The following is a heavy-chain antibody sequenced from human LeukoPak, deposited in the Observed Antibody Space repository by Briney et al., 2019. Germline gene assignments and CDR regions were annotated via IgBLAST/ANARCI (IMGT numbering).Heavy chain of an antibody. Sequence: TGGSLRLSCAASGFTFSSYAMHWVRQAPGKGLEWVAVISYDGSNKYYADSVKGRFTISRDNSKNTLYLQMNSLRAEDTAVYYCAREELELPGTLFDYWGQRTLVTVSS. V-gene: IGHV3-30-3*01. CDR2: ISYDGSNK. CDR3: AREELELPGTLFDY. CDR1: GFTFSSYA. J-gene: IGHJ4*02. D-gene: IGHD1-7*01.